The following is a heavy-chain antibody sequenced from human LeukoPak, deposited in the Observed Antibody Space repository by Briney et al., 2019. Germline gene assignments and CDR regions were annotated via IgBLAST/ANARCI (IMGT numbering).Heavy chain of an antibody. D-gene: IGHD3-3*01. CDR3: ARESYDFWSGYLGYFDY. Sequence: GGSLRLSCAASGFTFRNYVIHWVRQAPGKGLEWVAVISYDGSNKYYADSVKGRFTISRDNSKNTLYLQMNSLRAEDTAVYYCARESYDFWSGYLGYFDYWGQGTLVTVSS. V-gene: IGHV3-30*04. CDR1: GFTFRNYV. J-gene: IGHJ4*02. CDR2: ISYDGSNK.